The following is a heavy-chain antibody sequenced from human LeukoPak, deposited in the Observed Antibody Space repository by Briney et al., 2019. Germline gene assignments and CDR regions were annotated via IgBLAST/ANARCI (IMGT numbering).Heavy chain of an antibody. D-gene: IGHD3-22*01. Sequence: GASVTVSCKASGYTFTGYYMHWVRQAPGQGREWMGWINPNSGGTNYAQKFRGRVTMTRDTSISTAYMELSRLRSDDTAVYYYARVAVPYYYDSSGYLPYFDYWGQGTLVTVSS. V-gene: IGHV1-2*02. CDR3: ARVAVPYYYDSSGYLPYFDY. CDR2: INPNSGGT. CDR1: GYTFTGYY. J-gene: IGHJ4*02.